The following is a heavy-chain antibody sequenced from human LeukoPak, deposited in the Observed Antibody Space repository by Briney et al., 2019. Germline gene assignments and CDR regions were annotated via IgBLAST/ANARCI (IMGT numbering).Heavy chain of an antibody. CDR3: ARANFLYCSSSTCLFDY. D-gene: IGHD2-2*01. J-gene: IGHJ4*02. CDR1: GHTFTDYY. V-gene: IGHV1-2*02. CDR2: INPNDGDT. Sequence: ASVKVSCKASGHTFTDYYMHWVRQAPGQGFERMGWINPNDGDTNYAQKFQGRVTMTRDTSISTAHMEVSRLRSDDTAVYYCARANFLYCSSSTCLFDYWGQGTLVTVSS.